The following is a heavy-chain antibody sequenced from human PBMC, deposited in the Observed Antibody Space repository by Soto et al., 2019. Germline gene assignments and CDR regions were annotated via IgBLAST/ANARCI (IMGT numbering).Heavy chain of an antibody. D-gene: IGHD2-15*01. V-gene: IGHV4-59*01. CDR2: IYYSGST. J-gene: IGHJ6*02. CDR3: ARDEGWNYYYYGMDV. CDR1: GGSISSYY. Sequence: SETLSLTCTVSGGSISSYYWSWIRQPPGKGLEWIGYIYYSGSTNYNPSLKSRVTISVDTSKNQFSLKLSSVTAADTAVYYCARDEGWNYYYYGMDVWGQGTTVTVSS.